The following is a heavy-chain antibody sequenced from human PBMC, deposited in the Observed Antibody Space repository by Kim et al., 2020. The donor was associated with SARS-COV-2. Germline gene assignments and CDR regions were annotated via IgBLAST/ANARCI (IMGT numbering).Heavy chain of an antibody. V-gene: IGHV3-11*05. D-gene: IGHD3-3*01. Sequence: GGSLRLSCAASGFTFSDYYMSWIRQAPGKGLEWVSYISSSSSYTNYADSVKGRFTISRDNAKNSLYLQMNSLRAEDTAVYYCARARDLYYFDYWGQGTLVTVSS. CDR2: ISSSSSYT. CDR3: ARARDLYYFDY. CDR1: GFTFSDYY. J-gene: IGHJ4*02.